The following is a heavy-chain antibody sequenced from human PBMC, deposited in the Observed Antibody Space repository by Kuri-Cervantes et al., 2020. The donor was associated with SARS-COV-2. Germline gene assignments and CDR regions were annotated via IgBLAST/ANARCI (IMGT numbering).Heavy chain of an antibody. D-gene: IGHD3-22*01. Sequence: GGSLRPSCAASGFTFSSYSMNWVRQAPGKGLEWVSSISSSSSYVYYADSVKGRFTISRDNAKNSLYLQMNSLRAEDTAVYYCARGSAYYDSSGPETFDIWGQGTMVTVSS. CDR1: GFTFSSYS. CDR3: ARGSAYYDSSGPETFDI. CDR2: ISSSSSYV. V-gene: IGHV3-21*01. J-gene: IGHJ3*02.